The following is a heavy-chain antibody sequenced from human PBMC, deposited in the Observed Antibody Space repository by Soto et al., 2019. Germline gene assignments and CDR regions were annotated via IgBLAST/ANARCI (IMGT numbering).Heavy chain of an antibody. Sequence: ETLSLTCTVSGGSISSYYWSWIRQPPGKGLEWVSGISETGSGTYYADSVKGRFTISRDNSKNTLYLQMSSLRAEDTAVYYCAKDTAPQVVWGQGTTVTVSS. CDR2: ISETGSGT. CDR1: GGSISSYY. D-gene: IGHD5-18*01. V-gene: IGHV3-23*01. J-gene: IGHJ6*02. CDR3: AKDTAPQVV.